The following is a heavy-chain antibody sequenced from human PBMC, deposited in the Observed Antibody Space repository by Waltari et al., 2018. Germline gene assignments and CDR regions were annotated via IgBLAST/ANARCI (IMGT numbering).Heavy chain of an antibody. CDR3: ARVEGATVDAFDI. J-gene: IGHJ3*02. D-gene: IGHD1-26*01. CDR2: INPNSGGK. V-gene: IGHV1-2*02. Sequence: QVQLVQSGAEVKKPGASVKVSCKASGYTFTGYYMHWVRQAPGQGLEWMGWINPNSGGKNYAQKFQGRVTMTRDTSISTAYMELSRLRSDDTAVYYCARVEGATVDAFDIWGQGTMVTVSS. CDR1: GYTFTGYY.